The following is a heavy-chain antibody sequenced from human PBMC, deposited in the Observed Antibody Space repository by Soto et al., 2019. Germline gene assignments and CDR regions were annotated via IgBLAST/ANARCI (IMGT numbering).Heavy chain of an antibody. D-gene: IGHD6-13*01. CDR2: IYQSGST. J-gene: IGHJ4*02. Sequence: SETLSRTCPVYGGSISSGCYSWSWIRKPPGKGLEWIGYIYQSGSTDYNPSLKSRVTISVDSSKNQFSLKLSSVTAAKTAVYYCARTVAAAGTDDLDYWGQGTLVTVSS. CDR1: GGSISSGCYS. V-gene: IGHV4-30-2*01. CDR3: ARTVAAAGTDDLDY.